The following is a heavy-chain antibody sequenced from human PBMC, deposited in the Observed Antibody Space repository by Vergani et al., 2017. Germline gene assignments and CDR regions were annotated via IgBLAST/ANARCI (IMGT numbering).Heavy chain of an antibody. CDR3: AKEAGPGGSAVDY. D-gene: IGHD2-8*02. Sequence: EVQLVESGGVVVQPGGSLRLSCAASGFTFDDYTMHWVRQAPGKGLEWVSLISWDGGSTYYADSVKGRFTISRDNSKNSLYLQMNSLRTEDTALYYCAKEAGPGGSAVDYGGQGTLVIVSS. CDR2: ISWDGGST. CDR1: GFTFDDYT. V-gene: IGHV3-43*01. J-gene: IGHJ4*02.